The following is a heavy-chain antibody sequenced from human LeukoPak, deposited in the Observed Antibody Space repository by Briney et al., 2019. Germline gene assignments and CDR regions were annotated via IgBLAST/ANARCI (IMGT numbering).Heavy chain of an antibody. CDR3: ASSDCSGGGCYQWSQLNLMDV. D-gene: IGHD2-15*01. CDR2: ISRSGSNI. J-gene: IGHJ6*04. V-gene: IGHV3-48*03. Sequence: PGESLSLPCAVSGLTLSSYEMNWVRPAPGEGREWVSYISRSGSNIYYADSVKGRFTISRHNSEKSLYMQIDCCRATEPATYYRASSDCSGGGCYQWSQLNLMDVWGKGTTVTVSS. CDR1: GLTLSSYE.